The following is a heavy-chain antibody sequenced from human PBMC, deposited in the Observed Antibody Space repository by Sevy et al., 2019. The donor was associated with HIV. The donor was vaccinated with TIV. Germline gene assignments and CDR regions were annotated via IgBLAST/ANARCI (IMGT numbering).Heavy chain of an antibody. CDR1: GDSISNNNW. V-gene: IGHV4-4*02. CDR2: FYHTGNT. D-gene: IGHD2-8*02. CDR3: ARDPGSCSGGVCSYYFDF. Sequence: SETLSLTCAVSGDSISNNNWWSSVRQPPGKGLEWIGEFYHTGNTNYNPSLKSRVTISLDKSRNQFSLNLSSVTAADTAVYYCARDPGSCSGGVCSYYFDFWGQGTLVTVSS. J-gene: IGHJ4*02.